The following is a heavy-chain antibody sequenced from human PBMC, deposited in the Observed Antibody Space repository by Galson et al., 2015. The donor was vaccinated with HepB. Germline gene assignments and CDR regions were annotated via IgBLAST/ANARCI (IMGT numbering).Heavy chain of an antibody. V-gene: IGHV3-30*04. CDR2: ISYDGSNK. D-gene: IGHD3-22*01. CDR1: GFTFSSYA. Sequence: SLRLSCAASGFTFSSYAMHWVRQAPGKGLEWEAVISYDGSNKYYADSVKGRFTISRDNSKNTLYLQMNSLRAEDTAVYYCARDLLRYYYDSSGYYQPDYWGQGTLVTVSS. CDR3: ARDLLRYYYDSSGYYQPDY. J-gene: IGHJ4*02.